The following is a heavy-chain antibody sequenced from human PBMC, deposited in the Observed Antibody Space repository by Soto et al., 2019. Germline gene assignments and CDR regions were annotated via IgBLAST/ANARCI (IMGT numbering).Heavy chain of an antibody. J-gene: IGHJ6*02. CDR2: IYYSGST. CDR1: GGSISSGGYY. CDR3: ARDTIFGVVRLGLYYYGMDV. Sequence: QVQLQESGPGLVKPSQTLSLTCTVSGGSISSGGYYWSWIRQHPGKGLEWIGYIYYSGSTYYNPYLKSRVTISVDTSKNQFSLKLSSVTAADTAVYYCARDTIFGVVRLGLYYYGMDVWGQGTTVTVSS. V-gene: IGHV4-31*03. D-gene: IGHD3-3*01.